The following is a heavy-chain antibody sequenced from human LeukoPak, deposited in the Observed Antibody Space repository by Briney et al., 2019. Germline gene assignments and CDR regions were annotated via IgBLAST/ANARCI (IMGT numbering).Heavy chain of an antibody. CDR3: ARVGEDYYGSVRPFDY. CDR1: VGTFSSYA. Sequence: SVKVSCKASVGTFSSYAISWVRQAPGQGLEWMGGIIPIFGTANYAQKFQGRVTITADESTSTAYMDLSSLRSEDAAVYYCARVGEDYYGSVRPFDYWGQGTLVTVSS. V-gene: IGHV1-69*13. D-gene: IGHD3-10*01. J-gene: IGHJ4*02. CDR2: IIPIFGTA.